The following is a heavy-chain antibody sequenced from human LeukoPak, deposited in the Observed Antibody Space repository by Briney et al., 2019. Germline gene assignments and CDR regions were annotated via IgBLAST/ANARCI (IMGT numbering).Heavy chain of an antibody. CDR2: ISYGGSNK. J-gene: IGHJ6*02. V-gene: IGHV3-30-3*01. Sequence: GSLRLSCAASGFTFSSYAMHWVRQAPGKGLGWVAVISYGGSNKYYADSVKGRFTISRDNSKNTLYLQMNSLRAEDTAVYYCARDLYYYGSGSFGKYYYYGMDVWGQGTTVTVSS. CDR3: ARDLYYYGSGSFGKYYYYGMDV. D-gene: IGHD3-10*01. CDR1: GFTFSSYA.